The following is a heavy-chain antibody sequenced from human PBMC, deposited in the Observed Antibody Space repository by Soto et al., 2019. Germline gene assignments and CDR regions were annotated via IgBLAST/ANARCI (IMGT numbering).Heavy chain of an antibody. CDR3: ARDPGNTSGGMDV. D-gene: IGHD2-2*02. CDR1: GGTFSSYA. V-gene: IGHV1-69*01. Sequence: QVQLVQSGAEVKKPGSSVKVSCKASGGTFSSYAISWVRQAPGQGLEWMGGIIPIFGTANYAQKFQGRVTITADESTSTAYMELRRLRADDTAVYYCARDPGNTSGGMDVGGQGTTVTVSS. J-gene: IGHJ6*02. CDR2: IIPIFGTA.